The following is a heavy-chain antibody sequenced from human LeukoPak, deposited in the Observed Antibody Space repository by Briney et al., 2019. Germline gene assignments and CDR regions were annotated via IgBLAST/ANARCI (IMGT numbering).Heavy chain of an antibody. CDR3: AREYERRGDYDILTGYRGMDV. CDR1: GGTFSSYA. V-gene: IGHV1-69*04. D-gene: IGHD3-9*01. CDR2: IIPILGIA. J-gene: IGHJ6*02. Sequence: ASVKVSCKASGGTFSSYAISWVRQAPGQGLEWMGRIIPILGIANYAQKFQGRVTITADKSTSTAYMELSSLRSEDTAVYYCAREYERRGDYDILTGYRGMDVWGQGTTVTVSS.